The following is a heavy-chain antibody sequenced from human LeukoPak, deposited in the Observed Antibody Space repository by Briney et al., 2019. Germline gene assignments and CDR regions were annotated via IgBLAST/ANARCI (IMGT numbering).Heavy chain of an antibody. Sequence: SETLSLTCTVSGYSISSGYYWGWIRQPPGKGLEWIGSIYHSGSTYCNPSLKSRVTISVDTSKNQFSLKLSSVTAADTAVYYCARATYYDFWSGYYVYYFDYWGQGTLVTVSS. J-gene: IGHJ4*02. CDR2: IYHSGST. V-gene: IGHV4-38-2*02. CDR1: GYSISSGYY. D-gene: IGHD3-3*01. CDR3: ARATYYDFWSGYYVYYFDY.